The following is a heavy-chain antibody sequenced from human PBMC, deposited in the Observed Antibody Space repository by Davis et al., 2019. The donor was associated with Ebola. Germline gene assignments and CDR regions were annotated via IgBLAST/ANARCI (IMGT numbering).Heavy chain of an antibody. Sequence: ASVQVSCKASGYTFSGYYIHWVRQVPGQGLEWMGWINPNGGYTIYAQKFQDRVTMTWDTSISTAYMELSGLRSDDTAVYYCATKGGITVFGVVSRNHDHWGQGTLVTVSS. V-gene: IGHV1-2*02. CDR1: GYTFSGYY. J-gene: IGHJ4*02. CDR3: ATKGGITVFGVVSRNHDH. CDR2: INPNGGYT. D-gene: IGHD3-3*01.